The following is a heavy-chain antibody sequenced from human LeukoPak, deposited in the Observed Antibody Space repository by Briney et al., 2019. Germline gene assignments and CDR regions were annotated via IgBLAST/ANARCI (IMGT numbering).Heavy chain of an antibody. CDR2: IYYSGST. Sequence: SETLSLTCTVSGGSISSGDYYWSWIRQPPGKGLEWIGYIYYSGSTYYNPSLKSRVTISIDTSRSQFSLKLTSVTVADTAVYYRARDSRYSYGSGGMDVWGQGTTVTVSS. V-gene: IGHV4-30-4*02. D-gene: IGHD3-10*01. J-gene: IGHJ6*02. CDR3: ARDSRYSYGSGGMDV. CDR1: GGSISSGDYY.